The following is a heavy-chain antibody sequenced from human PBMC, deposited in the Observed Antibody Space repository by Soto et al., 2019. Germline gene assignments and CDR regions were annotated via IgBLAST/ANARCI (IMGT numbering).Heavy chain of an antibody. CDR1: GYTFTTYG. CDR2: ISAYNGST. Sequence: ASVKVSCKASGYTFTTYGISWVRQAPGQGLEWMGWISAYNGSTKYAQKLQGRITVTTDTSTNTAYMELRSLRSDDTAVYYCGRSSSMLGAGWSDSWGRGTLVTVSS. D-gene: IGHD2-8*01. CDR3: GRSSSMLGAGWSDS. V-gene: IGHV1-18*01. J-gene: IGHJ5*01.